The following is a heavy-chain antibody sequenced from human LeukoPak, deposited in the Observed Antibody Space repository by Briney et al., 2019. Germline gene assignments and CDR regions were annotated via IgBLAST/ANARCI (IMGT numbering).Heavy chain of an antibody. CDR3: ARGPPTRVVVITTGDFDY. CDR1: GYTFTGYY. CDR2: INHNSGVT. Sequence: ASVTVSCKASGYTFTGYYLHWVRQAPGQGLEWMGWINHNSGVTKFAQKFQGRVTVTRDTSISTAYMELRRLRSDDRAVYYCARGPPTRVVVITTGDFDYWGQGTLVTVSS. D-gene: IGHD3-22*01. V-gene: IGHV1-2*02. J-gene: IGHJ4*02.